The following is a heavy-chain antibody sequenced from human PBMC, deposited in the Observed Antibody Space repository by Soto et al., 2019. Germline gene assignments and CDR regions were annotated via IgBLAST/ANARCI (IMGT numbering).Heavy chain of an antibody. CDR3: AASYGTGYRAFDY. CDR2: INPIVSMS. CDR1: GDTFSFYT. V-gene: IGHV1-69*02. D-gene: IGHD3-10*01. Sequence: QVQLVQSGTEVKKPGSSVKVSCKASGDTFSFYTINWVRQAPGLGLEWVGRINPIVSMSNYAQKFQGRVSMTSDKSTSTAYRELRSRRSDDTAMYICAASYGTGYRAFDYWGQGALVIVSS. J-gene: IGHJ4*02.